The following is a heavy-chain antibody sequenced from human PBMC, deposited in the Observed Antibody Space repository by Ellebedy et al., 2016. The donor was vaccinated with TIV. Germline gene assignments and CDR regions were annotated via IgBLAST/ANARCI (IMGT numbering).Heavy chain of an antibody. CDR2: FYYTGST. J-gene: IGHJ4*02. CDR3: AKMRGGIVRGVDS. Sequence: GSLRLSXTVSGGSMTGYFCSWIRQPPGKGLEWIGDFYYTGSTNYNPSLKSRVTISADTSRNQFSLRLTSVTAADTAVYYCAKMRGGIVRGVDSWGQGTLVIVSS. D-gene: IGHD3-10*01. CDR1: GGSMTGYF. V-gene: IGHV4-59*01.